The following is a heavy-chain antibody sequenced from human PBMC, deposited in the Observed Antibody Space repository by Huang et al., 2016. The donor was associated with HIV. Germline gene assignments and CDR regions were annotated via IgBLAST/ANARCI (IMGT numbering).Heavy chain of an antibody. D-gene: IGHD3-16*01. J-gene: IGHJ4*02. CDR1: GYRFTSYW. CDR3: ARHEPGGVAY. CDR2: MNPGDSDT. V-gene: IGHV5-51*01. Sequence: EVQLVQSGAEVKKPGESLKISWKGSGYRFTSYWIGWGRQMPGKGLEWSGSMNPGDSDTRYSPAFQGKVTISADKSISTAYLQWSSLKASDTAMFYCARHEPGGVAYWGQGTLVTVSS.